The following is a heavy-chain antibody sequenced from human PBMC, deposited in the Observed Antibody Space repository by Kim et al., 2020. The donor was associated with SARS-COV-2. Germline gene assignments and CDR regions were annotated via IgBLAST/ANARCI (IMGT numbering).Heavy chain of an antibody. J-gene: IGHJ5*02. Sequence: GESLKISCKGSGYSFTSYWISWVRQMPGKGLEWMGRIDPSDSYTNYSPSFQGHVTISADKSISTAYLQWSSLKASDTAMYYCARHAADYGDYGWFDPWGQGTLVTVSS. CDR1: GYSFTSYW. D-gene: IGHD4-17*01. V-gene: IGHV5-10-1*01. CDR3: ARHAADYGDYGWFDP. CDR2: IDPSDSYT.